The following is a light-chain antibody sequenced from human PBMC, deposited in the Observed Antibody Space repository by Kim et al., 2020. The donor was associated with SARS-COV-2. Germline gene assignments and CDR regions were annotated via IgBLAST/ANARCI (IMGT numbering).Light chain of an antibody. J-gene: IGLJ2*01. V-gene: IGLV1-40*01. CDR3: RAYDSALRGVV. CDR2: DNS. Sequence: RVTISWSGGASDLGANFDVHWYQPLPGTAPKLRIFDNSNRPSGVPAPFSGSKSGTSTSLAITGLRIDGEADYYDRAYDSALRGVVFGGGTQLTVL. CDR1: ASDLGANFD.